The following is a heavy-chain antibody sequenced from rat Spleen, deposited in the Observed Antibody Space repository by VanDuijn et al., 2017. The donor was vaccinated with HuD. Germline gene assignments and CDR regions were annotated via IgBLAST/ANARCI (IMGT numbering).Heavy chain of an antibody. V-gene: IGHV2-30*01. Sequence: QVQLKESGPGLVQPSQTLSLTCTVSGFSLTSYNVHWVRQPIGKGLEWMGIIWTGGSTDYNSALKSRLSISRDTSKSQVFLKMNSLQTEDTAMYFCARLTIGSWGQGVMVTVSS. CDR3: ARLTIGS. D-gene: IGHD1-3*01. CDR1: GFSLTSYN. J-gene: IGHJ2*01. CDR2: IWTGGST.